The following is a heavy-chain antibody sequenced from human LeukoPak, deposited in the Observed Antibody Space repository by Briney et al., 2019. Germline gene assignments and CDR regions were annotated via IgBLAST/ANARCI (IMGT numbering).Heavy chain of an antibody. CDR3: ARQSSSSYHYFDY. Sequence: GGSLRLSCAASGFTFSSYWMSWVRQAPGKGLEWVANIKQDGSEKYYVDSVKGRFTISRDNAKNSLYLQMNSLRAEDTAVYHCARQSSSSYHYFDYWGQGTLVTVSS. CDR2: IKQDGSEK. D-gene: IGHD6-13*01. V-gene: IGHV3-7*01. J-gene: IGHJ4*02. CDR1: GFTFSSYW.